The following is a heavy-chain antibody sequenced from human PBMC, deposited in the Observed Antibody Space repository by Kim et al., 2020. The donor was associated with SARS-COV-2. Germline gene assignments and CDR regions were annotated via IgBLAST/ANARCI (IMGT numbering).Heavy chain of an antibody. J-gene: IGHJ4*02. V-gene: IGHV3-21*01. Sequence: YADSVKGRFTISRDNAKNSLYVQMNSLRAEDTAVYYCARVGSSSWYFDYWGQGTLVTVSS. CDR3: ARVGSSSWYFDY. D-gene: IGHD6-13*01.